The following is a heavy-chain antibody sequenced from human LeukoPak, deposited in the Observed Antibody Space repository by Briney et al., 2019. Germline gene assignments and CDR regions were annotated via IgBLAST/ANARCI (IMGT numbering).Heavy chain of an antibody. J-gene: IGHJ4*02. V-gene: IGHV1-69*05. CDR2: IIPISGTA. Sequence: SVKVSCKASGGTFSSHAIAWVRQAPGQGPEWMGGIIPISGTADYAQKFQGRVTITTDQSTSTAYMELSSLTSDDTAVYYCAREKRERVATRGTFDYWGQGTLVTVSS. D-gene: IGHD5-12*01. CDR3: AREKRERVATRGTFDY. CDR1: GGTFSSHA.